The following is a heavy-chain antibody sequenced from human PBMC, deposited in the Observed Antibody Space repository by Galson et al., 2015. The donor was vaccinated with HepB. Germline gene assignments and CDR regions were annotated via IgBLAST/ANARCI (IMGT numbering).Heavy chain of an antibody. CDR3: ARASCSGGSCRRPFEY. V-gene: IGHV3-30*04. J-gene: IGHJ4*02. D-gene: IGHD2-15*01. CDR1: GFTFSRHA. Sequence: SLRLSCAASGFTFSRHAMHWVRQAPGKGLGWVAVTSHDGTYNYYADVVKGRFTISRDNSKDTLLLQMDSLTSEDTAVYYCARASCSGGSCRRPFEYWGQGTLVTVSS. CDR2: TSHDGTYN.